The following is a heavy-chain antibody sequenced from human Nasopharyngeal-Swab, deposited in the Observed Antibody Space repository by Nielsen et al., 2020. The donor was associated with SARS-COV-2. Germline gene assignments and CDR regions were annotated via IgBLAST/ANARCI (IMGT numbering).Heavy chain of an antibody. Sequence: GGSLRLSCAASGFTFSSYAMSWVRQAPGKGLEWVSAISGSGGSTYYADSVKGRFTISRDNSKNTLYLQMNSLSAEDTAVYYCAPRVGATTGLDYWGQGTLVTVSS. J-gene: IGHJ4*02. CDR3: APRVGATTGLDY. D-gene: IGHD1-26*01. CDR1: GFTFSSYA. V-gene: IGHV3-23*01. CDR2: ISGSGGST.